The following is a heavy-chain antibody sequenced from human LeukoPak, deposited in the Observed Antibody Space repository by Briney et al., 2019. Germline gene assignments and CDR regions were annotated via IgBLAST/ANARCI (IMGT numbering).Heavy chain of an antibody. CDR2: IIPIFGTA. CDR3: ATPSSYYYDSSGWHPFDY. CDR1: GGTFSSYA. D-gene: IGHD3-22*01. J-gene: IGHJ4*02. Sequence: SVKVSCKASGGTFSSYAISWVRQAPGQGLEWMGGIIPIFGTANYAQKFQGRVTITADESTSTAYMELSSLRSEDTAVYYCATPSSYYYDSSGWHPFDYWGQGTLVTVSS. V-gene: IGHV1-69*13.